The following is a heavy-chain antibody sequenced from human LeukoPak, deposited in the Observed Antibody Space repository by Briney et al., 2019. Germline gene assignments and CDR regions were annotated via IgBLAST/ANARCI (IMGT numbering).Heavy chain of an antibody. CDR1: GGTFSSYA. Sequence: GASVKVSCKASGGTFSSYAISWVRQAPGQGLEWMGWINTNTGNPTYAQGFTGRYVFSLDTSVGTTYLQINSLKTEDTAVYYCARGGYSRGQGSPFDYWGQGTLVTVSS. J-gene: IGHJ4*02. CDR3: ARGGYSRGQGSPFDY. D-gene: IGHD6-19*01. CDR2: INTNTGNP. V-gene: IGHV7-4-1*02.